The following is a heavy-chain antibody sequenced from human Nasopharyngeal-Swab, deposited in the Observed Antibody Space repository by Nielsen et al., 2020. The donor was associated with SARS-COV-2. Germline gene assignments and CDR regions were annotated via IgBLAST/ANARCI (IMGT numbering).Heavy chain of an antibody. D-gene: IGHD4-11*01. CDR3: GRLTKTTVTRGLYIDY. J-gene: IGHJ4*02. Sequence: SETLPLTCTASGGSFSSSNYYWGWIRPPPGKGLEWIGTVSYSGPTYYNPSIKSRVTMSVDTYKNHFSLRLTSVTAADTAVYYCGRLTKTTVTRGLYIDYWGQGTLVTVSS. CDR2: VSYSGPT. CDR1: GGSFSSSNYY. V-gene: IGHV4-39*02.